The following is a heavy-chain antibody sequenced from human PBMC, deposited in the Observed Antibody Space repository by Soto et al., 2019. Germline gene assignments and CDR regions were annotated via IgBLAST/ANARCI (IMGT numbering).Heavy chain of an antibody. Sequence: GGSLRLSCAASGFTFSSYSMNWVRQAPGKGLEWVSYISSSSSTIYYADSVEGRFTISRDNAKNSLYLQMNSLRAEDTAVYYCAGAVGIAVALFDSWGQGTLVTVSS. CDR2: ISSSSSTI. V-gene: IGHV3-48*01. D-gene: IGHD6-19*01. CDR1: GFTFSSYS. J-gene: IGHJ4*02. CDR3: AGAVGIAVALFDS.